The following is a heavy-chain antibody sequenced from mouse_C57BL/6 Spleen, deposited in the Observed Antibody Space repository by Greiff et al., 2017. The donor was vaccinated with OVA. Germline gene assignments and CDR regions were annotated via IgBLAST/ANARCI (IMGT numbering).Heavy chain of an antibody. D-gene: IGHD1-1*01. CDR2: IWWDDDK. CDR1: GFSLSTFGMG. Sequence: QVTLKESGPGILQPSQTLSLTCSFSGFSLSTFGMGVGWIRQPSGKGLEWLAHIWWDDDKYYNPALKSRLTISKDTSKNQVFLKIANVDTADTATYYCARPYGSSSRSYWYFDVWGTGTTVTVSS. CDR3: ARPYGSSSRSYWYFDV. V-gene: IGHV8-8*01. J-gene: IGHJ1*03.